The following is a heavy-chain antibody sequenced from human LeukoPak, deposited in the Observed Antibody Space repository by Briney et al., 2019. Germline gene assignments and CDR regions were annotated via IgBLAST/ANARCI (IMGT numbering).Heavy chain of an antibody. CDR2: ISGSGGST. CDR3: AKGLAWIQLWLRGFDY. D-gene: IGHD5-18*01. J-gene: IGHJ4*02. Sequence: AGGSLRLSCAASGFTFSSYAMSWVRQAPGKGLEWVSAISGSGGSTYYADSVKGRFTISRDNSKNTLYLQMNSLRAEDTAVYYCAKGLAWIQLWLRGFDYWGQGTLVTVSS. CDR1: GFTFSSYA. V-gene: IGHV3-23*01.